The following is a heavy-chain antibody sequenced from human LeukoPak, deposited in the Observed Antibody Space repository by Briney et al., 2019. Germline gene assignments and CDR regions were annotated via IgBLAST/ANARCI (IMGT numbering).Heavy chain of an antibody. V-gene: IGHV3-23*01. J-gene: IGHJ4*02. D-gene: IGHD2-15*01. CDR2: ISGSGGST. CDR3: AKDDTYRSGGSCPGWYFEY. Sequence: GGSLRLSCAASGFTFSSYAMSWVRQAPGKGLEWVSGISGSGGSTYYADSVKGRFTISRDNSKNTLYLQMNSLRAEDTAVYYCAKDDTYRSGGSCPGWYFEYWGQGTLVTVSS. CDR1: GFTFSSYA.